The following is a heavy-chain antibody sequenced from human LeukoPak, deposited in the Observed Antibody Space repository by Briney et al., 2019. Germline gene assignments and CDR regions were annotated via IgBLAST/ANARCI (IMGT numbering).Heavy chain of an antibody. Sequence: PSETLSLTCTVSGGSISSGYYWGWIRQPPGKGLEWIGYIYYSGSTNYNPSLKSRVTISVDTSKNQFSLKLSSVTAADTAVYYCARFGRDGYNYLGAFDIWGQGTMVTVSS. V-gene: IGHV4-61*01. CDR1: GGSISSGYY. CDR3: ARFGRDGYNYLGAFDI. J-gene: IGHJ3*02. D-gene: IGHD5-24*01. CDR2: IYYSGST.